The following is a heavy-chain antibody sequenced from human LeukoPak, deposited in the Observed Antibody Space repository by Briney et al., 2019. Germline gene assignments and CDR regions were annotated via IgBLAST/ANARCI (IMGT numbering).Heavy chain of an antibody. J-gene: IGHJ4*02. Sequence: PGRSLRLSCAASGFTFSSYGMHWVRQAPGKGLEWVAVISYDGSNKYYADSVKGRFTISRDNSKNTLYLQMNSLRAEDTAVYYCARHLMEYYYGSGSYYNWDYWGQGTLVTVSS. CDR1: GFTFSSYG. CDR3: ARHLMEYYYGSGSYYNWDY. CDR2: ISYDGSNK. D-gene: IGHD3-10*01. V-gene: IGHV3-30*03.